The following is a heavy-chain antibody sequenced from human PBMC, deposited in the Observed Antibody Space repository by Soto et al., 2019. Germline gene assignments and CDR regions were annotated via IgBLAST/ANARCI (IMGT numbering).Heavy chain of an antibody. D-gene: IGHD6-19*01. CDR2: IWYDGSNK. J-gene: IGHJ1*01. CDR1: GFTFSSYG. CDR3: ARDIKVAGTTSAEYFQH. V-gene: IGHV3-33*01. Sequence: ESGGGVVQPGRSLRLSCAASGFTFSSYGMHWVRQAPGKGLEWVAVIWYDGSNKYYADSVKGRFTISRDNSKNTLYLQMNSLRAEDTAVYYCARDIKVAGTTSAEYFQHWGQGTLVTVSS.